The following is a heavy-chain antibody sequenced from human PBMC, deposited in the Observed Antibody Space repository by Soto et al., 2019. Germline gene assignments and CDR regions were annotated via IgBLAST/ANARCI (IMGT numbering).Heavy chain of an antibody. Sequence: ASVKVSCKASGYTFTSYAMHCVRQAPGQRLEWMGWINAGNGNTKYSQKFQGRVTITRDTSASTAYMELSSLRSEDTAVYYCARERCSGGSCYSVWFDPWGQGALVTVSS. CDR2: INAGNGNT. D-gene: IGHD2-15*01. CDR3: ARERCSGGSCYSVWFDP. CDR1: GYTFTSYA. V-gene: IGHV1-3*01. J-gene: IGHJ5*02.